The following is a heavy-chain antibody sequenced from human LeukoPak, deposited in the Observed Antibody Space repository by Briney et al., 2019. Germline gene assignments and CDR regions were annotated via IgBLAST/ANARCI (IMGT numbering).Heavy chain of an antibody. J-gene: IGHJ4*02. CDR2: INPNSGGT. Sequence: GASVKVSCKASGYTFTGYFMHWVRQAPGQGLEWMGWINPNSGGTSYLQNFQGRVTMTRDTPISTAYMDLSRLRSDDTAVYYCARGRPGDYFDYWGQGTLVTVSS. V-gene: IGHV1-2*02. CDR3: ARGRPGDYFDY. D-gene: IGHD6-25*01. CDR1: GYTFTGYF.